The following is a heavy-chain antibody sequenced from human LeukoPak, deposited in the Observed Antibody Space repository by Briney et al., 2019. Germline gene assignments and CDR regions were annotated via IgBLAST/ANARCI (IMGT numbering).Heavy chain of an antibody. J-gene: IGHJ3*02. D-gene: IGHD4-17*01. V-gene: IGHV1-2*02. CDR3: ARDPSLYGDSPAFDI. CDR2: INPNSGGT. Sequence: ASVKVSCKASGYTFTGHYMHWVRQAPGQGLEWMGWINPNSGGTNYAQKFQGRVTMTRDTSISTAYMELSRLRSDDTAVYYCARDPSLYGDSPAFDIWGQGTMVTVSS. CDR1: GYTFTGHY.